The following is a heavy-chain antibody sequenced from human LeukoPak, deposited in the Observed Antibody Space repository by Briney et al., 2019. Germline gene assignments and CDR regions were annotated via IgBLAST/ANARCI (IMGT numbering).Heavy chain of an antibody. D-gene: IGHD1-26*01. CDR1: GYTLTELS. V-gene: IGHV1-24*01. J-gene: IGHJ5*02. Sequence: GASVKVSCKVSGYTLTELSTHWVRQAPGKGLEWMGGFDPEDGETIYAQKFQGRVTMTEDTSTDTAYMELSSLRSEDTAVYYCATGPPALFPGSYGAYNWFDPWGQGTLVTVSS. CDR3: ATGPPALFPGSYGAYNWFDP. CDR2: FDPEDGET.